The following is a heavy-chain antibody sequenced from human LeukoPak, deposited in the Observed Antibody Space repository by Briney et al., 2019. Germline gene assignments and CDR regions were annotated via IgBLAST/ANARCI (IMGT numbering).Heavy chain of an antibody. CDR2: IRYDGSNK. J-gene: IGHJ6*03. V-gene: IGHV3-30*02. D-gene: IGHD6-13*01. CDR1: GFTFSSYG. Sequence: PGGSLRLSCAASGFTFSSYGMHWVRQAPGKGLEWVAFIRYDGSNKYYADSVKGRFTISRDNSKNTLYLQMNSLRAEDTAVYYCATAAGADYYYYYMDVWGKGTTVTISS. CDR3: ATAAGADYYYYYMDV.